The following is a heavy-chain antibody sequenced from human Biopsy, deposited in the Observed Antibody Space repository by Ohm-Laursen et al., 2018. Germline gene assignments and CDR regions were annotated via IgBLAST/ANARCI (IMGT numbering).Heavy chain of an antibody. V-gene: IGHV4-4*07. CDR3: ARGPKRLTGTSYFED. CDR1: SGLICNYY. D-gene: IGHD1-7*01. CDR2: LYTSGDT. Sequence: GTLSLTCTDSSGLICNYYWSWIRQPAGKGLEWIGRLYTSGDTNYNPSLKSRVSVSEDTSKNQFSLRLTSVTAADTAVYYCARGPKRLTGTSYFEDWGRGILVTVSS. J-gene: IGHJ4*02.